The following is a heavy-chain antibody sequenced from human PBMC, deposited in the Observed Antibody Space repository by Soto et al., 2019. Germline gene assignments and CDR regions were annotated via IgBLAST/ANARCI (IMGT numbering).Heavy chain of an antibody. Sequence: SETLSLTCTVSGGSISSYYWSWIRQPPGKGLEWIGYIYYSGSTNYNPSLKSRVTISVDTSKNQFSLKLSSVTAADTAVYYCARDLRRPSTVTTYYYYYYMDVWGKGTTVTVSS. J-gene: IGHJ6*03. D-gene: IGHD4-4*01. V-gene: IGHV4-59*01. CDR2: IYYSGST. CDR3: ARDLRRPSTVTTYYYYYYMDV. CDR1: GGSISSYY.